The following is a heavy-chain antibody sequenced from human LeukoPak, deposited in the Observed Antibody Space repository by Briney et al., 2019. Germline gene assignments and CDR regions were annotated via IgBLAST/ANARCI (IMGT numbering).Heavy chain of an antibody. V-gene: IGHV3-7*01. CDR2: IKQDGSAK. CDR3: AKIYCTSTDCYYDY. J-gene: IGHJ4*02. D-gene: IGHD2-2*01. Sequence: GGSLRLSCAASGFTFSSYWMSWVRQAPGKGLEWVANIKQDGSAKFYMDSVKGRFTISRDSAKNSLYLQMNSLRAEDTAVYYCAKIYCTSTDCYYDYWGQGTLVTVSS. CDR1: GFTFSSYW.